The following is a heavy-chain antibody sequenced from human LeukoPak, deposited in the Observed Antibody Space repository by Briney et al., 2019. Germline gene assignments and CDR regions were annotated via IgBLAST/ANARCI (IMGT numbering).Heavy chain of an antibody. CDR3: AREPLGYCSGGSCYIDP. J-gene: IGHJ5*02. CDR2: INHSGST. V-gene: IGHV4-34*01. CDR1: GGSFSGYY. Sequence: SETLSLTCAVYGGSFSGYYWSWIRQPPGKGLEWIGEINHSGSTNYNPSLKSRVTMSVDTSKNQFSLKLSSVTAADTAVYYCAREPLGYCSGGSCYIDPWGQGTLVTVSS. D-gene: IGHD2-15*01.